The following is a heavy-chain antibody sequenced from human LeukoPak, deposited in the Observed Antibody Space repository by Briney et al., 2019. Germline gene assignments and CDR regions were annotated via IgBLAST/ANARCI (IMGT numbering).Heavy chain of an antibody. CDR1: GGSISSGSYY. J-gene: IGHJ3*02. D-gene: IGHD3-22*01. CDR2: IYTSGST. CDR3: ARDLGFYYDSSGSYHHDAFDI. V-gene: IGHV4-61*02. Sequence: SETLSLTCTVSGGSISSGSYYWSWIRQPAGKGLEWIGRIYTSGSTNYNPSLKSRVTISVDTSKNQFSLKLSSVTAADTAVYYCARDLGFYYDSSGSYHHDAFDIWGPGTMVTVSS.